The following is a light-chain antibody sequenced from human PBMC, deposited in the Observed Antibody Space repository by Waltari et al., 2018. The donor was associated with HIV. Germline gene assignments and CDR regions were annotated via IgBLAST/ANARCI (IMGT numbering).Light chain of an antibody. CDR3: QHYFTTPYT. V-gene: IGKV4-1*01. CDR2: WAS. J-gene: IGKJ2*01. Sequence: DIVMTQSPDPLAVSLGERATLNCKSSQSILYNSNNKNYLTWYQQKPGQSPKLLISWASTRKSGVPDRFSGSGSGTDFTLTINNLQAEDVAVYYCQHYFTTPYTFGQGTKLEIK. CDR1: QSILYNSNNKNY.